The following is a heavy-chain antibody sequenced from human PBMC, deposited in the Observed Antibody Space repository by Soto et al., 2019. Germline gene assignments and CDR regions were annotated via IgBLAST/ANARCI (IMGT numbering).Heavy chain of an antibody. V-gene: IGHV3-23*01. CDR3: ANGMNTIFGVVITLGSFDY. Sequence: EVQLLESGGGFVQPGGSLRLSCAASGFTFSSYAMSWGRQAPGKGLEWVSALSGSGGSTYYADAVKGRFNISRDNSKNTLYLQMNSLRAEDTAVYYCANGMNTIFGVVITLGSFDYWGQGTLVTVSS. CDR1: GFTFSSYA. CDR2: LSGSGGST. J-gene: IGHJ4*02. D-gene: IGHD3-3*01.